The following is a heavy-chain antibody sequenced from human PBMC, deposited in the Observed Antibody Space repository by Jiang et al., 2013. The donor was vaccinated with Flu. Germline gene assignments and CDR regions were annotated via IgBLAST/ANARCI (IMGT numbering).Heavy chain of an antibody. J-gene: IGHJ3*02. CDR2: IYYSGST. CDR1: GGSISSGGYY. Sequence: GPGLVKPSQTLSLTCTVSGGSISSGGYYWSWIRQHPGKGLEWIGYIYYSGSTYYNPSLKSRVTISVDTSKNQFSLKLSSVTAADTAVYYCARGDYGDYFDAFDIWGQGTLVTVSS. V-gene: IGHV4-31*03. D-gene: IGHD4-17*01. CDR3: ARGDYGDYFDAFDI.